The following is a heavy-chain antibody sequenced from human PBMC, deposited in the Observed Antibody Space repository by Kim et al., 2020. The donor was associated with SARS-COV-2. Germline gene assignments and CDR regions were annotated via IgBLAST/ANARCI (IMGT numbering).Heavy chain of an antibody. CDR2: IYHSGST. CDR1: GYSISSGYY. D-gene: IGHD4-17*01. Sequence: SETLSLTCTVSGYSISSGYYWGWIRQPPGKGLEWIGSIYHSGSTYYNPSLKSRVTISVDTSKNQFSLKLSSVTAADTAVYYCAREPPSRSTTVFPGGWGQGTLVTVSS. V-gene: IGHV4-38-2*02. J-gene: IGHJ4*02. CDR3: AREPPSRSTTVFPGG.